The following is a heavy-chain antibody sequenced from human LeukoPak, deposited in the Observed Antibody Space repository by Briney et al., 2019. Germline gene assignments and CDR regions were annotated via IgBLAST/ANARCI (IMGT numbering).Heavy chain of an antibody. J-gene: IGHJ4*02. CDR1: GFIFSSYA. V-gene: IGHV3-23*01. CDR2: ISGSGGST. CDR3: AKEMLVVVIYYFDY. Sequence: GGSLTLSCAASGFIFSSYAMSWVRQAPGKGLEWVSAISGSGGSTYYADSVKGRFTIPSDNSKNELYLHMNSMVSENTAVYNCAKEMLVVVIYYFDYGGQGTVVTVS. D-gene: IGHD3-22*01.